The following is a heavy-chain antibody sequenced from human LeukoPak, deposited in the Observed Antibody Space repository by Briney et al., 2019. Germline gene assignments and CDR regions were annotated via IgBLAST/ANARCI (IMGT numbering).Heavy chain of an antibody. Sequence: ASVKVSCKASGYTFTSYGISWVRQAPGQGLEWMGWISAYNGNTNYAQKLQGGVTMTTDTSTSTAYTELRSLRSDDTAVYYCARDIAEQWLVRKYYFDYWGQGTLVTVSS. CDR1: GYTFTSYG. D-gene: IGHD6-19*01. J-gene: IGHJ4*02. CDR2: ISAYNGNT. CDR3: ARDIAEQWLVRKYYFDY. V-gene: IGHV1-18*01.